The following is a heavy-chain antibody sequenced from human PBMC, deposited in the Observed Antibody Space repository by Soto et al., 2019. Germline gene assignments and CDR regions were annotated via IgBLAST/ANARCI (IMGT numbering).Heavy chain of an antibody. Sequence: KVSCKASGGTFSSYAISWVRQAPGQGLEWMGGIIPIFGTAKYSQKFQGRVTITRDTSASTAYMELSSLRSEDTAVYYCARDHHPTTPEYDYVWGSYGPFDYWGQGTLVTVSS. CDR3: ARDHHPTTPEYDYVWGSYGPFDY. CDR2: IIPIFGTA. D-gene: IGHD3-16*01. CDR1: GGTFSSYA. J-gene: IGHJ4*02. V-gene: IGHV1-69*05.